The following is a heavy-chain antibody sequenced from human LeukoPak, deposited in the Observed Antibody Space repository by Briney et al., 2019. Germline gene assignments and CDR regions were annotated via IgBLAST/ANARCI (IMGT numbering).Heavy chain of an antibody. J-gene: IGHJ4*02. D-gene: IGHD6-19*01. CDR1: GFTFSSYA. V-gene: IGHV3-23*01. CDR2: ISGSGGST. CDR3: ASGGSIAVATPLDY. Sequence: GGSLRLSCAASGFTFSSYAMSWVRQAPGKGLEWVSGISGSGGSTYYADSVKGRFTISRDNSKNTLYLQMDSLRAEDTAVYYCASGGSIAVATPLDYWGQGTLGTVSA.